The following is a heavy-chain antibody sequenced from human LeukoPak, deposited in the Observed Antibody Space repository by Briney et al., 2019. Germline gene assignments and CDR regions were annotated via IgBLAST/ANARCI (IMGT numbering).Heavy chain of an antibody. J-gene: IGHJ4*02. CDR2: IDTKGTRT. CDR3: AKEVVARIPPF. V-gene: IGHV3-23*01. Sequence: GGSLRLSCAASGFTLSNWAMTWVRQAPGKGLEWVSGIDTKGTRTYYADSVKGRLTISRDNSKNTLFLQMNSLRAEDTAVYYCAKEVVARIPPFWGQGTLVTVSS. D-gene: IGHD5-12*01. CDR1: GFTLSNWA.